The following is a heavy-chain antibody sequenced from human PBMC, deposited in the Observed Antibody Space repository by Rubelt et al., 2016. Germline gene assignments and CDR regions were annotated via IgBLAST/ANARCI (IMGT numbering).Heavy chain of an antibody. CDR3: ARRSGGSPDY. Sequence: NYAMNWVRQAPGKGLAWVSALSGSGGDTFHADSVKGRFTISRDNAKNTLYLQMNSLRPDDTAVYYCARRSGGSPDYWGQGTLVTVSS. J-gene: IGHJ4*02. V-gene: IGHV3-23*01. D-gene: IGHD1-26*01. CDR2: LSGSGGDT. CDR1: NYA.